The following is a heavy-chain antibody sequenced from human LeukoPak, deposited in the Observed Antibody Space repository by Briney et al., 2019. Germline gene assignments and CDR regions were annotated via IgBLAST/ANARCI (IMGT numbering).Heavy chain of an antibody. CDR3: ARGGAPAVYFDY. D-gene: IGHD1-26*01. CDR1: GVTFSSYG. Sequence: GGSLRLSCAASGVTFSSYGMHWIRQAPGKGLEWGALISHAVSNEYYAASVKGRVTISRDNSNNTFYLQMNSLRPEDTAVYYCARGGAPAVYFDYWGQGALVIVSS. V-gene: IGHV3-30*03. J-gene: IGHJ4*02. CDR2: ISHAVSNE.